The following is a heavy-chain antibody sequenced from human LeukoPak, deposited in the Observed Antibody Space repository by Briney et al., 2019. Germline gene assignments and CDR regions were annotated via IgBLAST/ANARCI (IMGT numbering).Heavy chain of an antibody. Sequence: SQTLSLTCAISGDSVSSNSAAWNWIRQSPSRGLEWLGRTYYRSKWYNDYAVSVKSRITINPDTSKNQFSLQLNSVTPEDTAVYYCARGWSRLLWFGESSYYYGMDVWGQGTTVTVSS. CDR3: ARGWSRLLWFGESSYYYGMDV. D-gene: IGHD3-10*01. CDR1: GDSVSSNSAA. CDR2: TYYRSKWYN. J-gene: IGHJ6*02. V-gene: IGHV6-1*01.